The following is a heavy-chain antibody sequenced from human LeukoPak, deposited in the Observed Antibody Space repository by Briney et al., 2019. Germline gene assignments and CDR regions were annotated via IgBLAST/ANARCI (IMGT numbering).Heavy chain of an antibody. D-gene: IGHD1-26*01. J-gene: IGHJ4*02. CDR1: GFTFSSYG. Sequence: GGSLRLSCAASGFTFSSYGMSGVRQAPGKGGEGVSAIETGGASTYYADSVKGRFSISRDNSKNTLYLQMSSLRDGDTAVYYCASVGGWELLFGYWGQGTMVTVSS. V-gene: IGHV3-23*05. CDR3: ASVGGWELLFGY. CDR2: IETGGAST.